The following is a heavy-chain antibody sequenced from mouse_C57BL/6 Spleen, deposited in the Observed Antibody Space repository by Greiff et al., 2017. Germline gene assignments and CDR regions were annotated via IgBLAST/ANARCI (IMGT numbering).Heavy chain of an antibody. J-gene: IGHJ2*01. CDR3: ARRSAQAFDY. V-gene: IGHV1-69*01. Sequence: QVQLQQPGAELVMPGASVKLSCKASGYTFTRYWMHWVKQRPGQGLEWIGEIDPSDSYTNYNQKFKGKATLTVDKSSSTAYMQLSSLTSEDSAVYDCARRSAQAFDYWGQGTTLTVSS. D-gene: IGHD3-2*02. CDR2: IDPSDSYT. CDR1: GYTFTRYW.